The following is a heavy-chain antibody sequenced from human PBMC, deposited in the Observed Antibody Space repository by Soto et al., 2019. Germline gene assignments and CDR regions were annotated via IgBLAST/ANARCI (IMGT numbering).Heavy chain of an antibody. D-gene: IGHD2-21*01. Sequence: EVQLLESGGGLVQPGGSLRLSCAASGFTFNTYDMSWVRQAPGTGLEWVSSIATTGETTFYADSVRGRFTISRDNSKHSLFLQINTLRADDTAIYYCARHWGGWGHGTLVTVSS. CDR3: ARHWGG. CDR2: IATTGETT. V-gene: IGHV3-23*01. CDR1: GFTFNTYD. J-gene: IGHJ4*01.